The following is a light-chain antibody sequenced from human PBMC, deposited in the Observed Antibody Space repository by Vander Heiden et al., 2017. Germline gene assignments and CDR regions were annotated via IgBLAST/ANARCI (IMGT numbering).Light chain of an antibody. Sequence: QSVLTHPPSASGDPGQRVSSPCSGSSSNLVFDVVNWYQQFPGTAPKLIIYSNNQRPSGVPDRFSGSRSGSSAALAISWLQSEDEADYYCAAWDDSLNGRWVFGGATKLTVL. V-gene: IGLV1-44*01. CDR3: AAWDDSLNGRWV. CDR2: SNN. J-gene: IGLJ3*02. CDR1: SSNLVFDV.